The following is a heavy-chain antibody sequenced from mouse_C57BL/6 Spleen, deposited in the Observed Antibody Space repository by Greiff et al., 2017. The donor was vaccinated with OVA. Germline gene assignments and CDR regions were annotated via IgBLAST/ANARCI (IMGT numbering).Heavy chain of an antibody. CDR2: IYPGDGDT. CDR3: ARAYYSNYDWYFDV. J-gene: IGHJ1*03. Sequence: QVQLQQSGPELVKPGASVKISCKASGYAFSSSWMNWVKQRPGKGLEWIGRIYPGDGDTNYNGKFKGKATLTADKSSSTAYMQLSSLTSEDSAVYFCARAYYSNYDWYFDVWGTGTTVTVSS. D-gene: IGHD2-5*01. V-gene: IGHV1-82*01. CDR1: GYAFSSSW.